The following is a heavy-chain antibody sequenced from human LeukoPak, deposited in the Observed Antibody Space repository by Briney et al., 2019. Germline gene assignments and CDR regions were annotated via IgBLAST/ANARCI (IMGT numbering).Heavy chain of an antibody. D-gene: IGHD3-3*01. J-gene: IGHJ4*02. CDR1: GLILDTNN. V-gene: IGHV3-53*01. CDR2: LLSVGRT. CDR3: AAERGGLWSGYFPF. Sequence: PGGGLRLSRAASGLILDTNNITWVRQAPGKGREWVSLLLSVGRTYHADSVKGRFTISRDNSKNSVYLQMSNVRVEDTASYYSAAERGGLWSGYFPFWGQGTLVTVSS.